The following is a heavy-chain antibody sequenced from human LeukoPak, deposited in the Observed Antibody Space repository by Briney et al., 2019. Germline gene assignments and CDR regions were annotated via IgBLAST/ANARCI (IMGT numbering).Heavy chain of an antibody. J-gene: IGHJ6*02. CDR1: GFTFSSYS. CDR2: ISSSSSTI. D-gene: IGHD6-13*01. Sequence: GGSLRLSCAASGFTFSSYSMNWVRQAPGKGLEWVSYISSSSSTIYYADSVKGRFTISRDNAKNSLYLQMNSLRAEDTAVYYCARDLGSSWYSDYYYYGMDVWGQGTTVTVSS. V-gene: IGHV3-48*04. CDR3: ARDLGSSWYSDYYYYGMDV.